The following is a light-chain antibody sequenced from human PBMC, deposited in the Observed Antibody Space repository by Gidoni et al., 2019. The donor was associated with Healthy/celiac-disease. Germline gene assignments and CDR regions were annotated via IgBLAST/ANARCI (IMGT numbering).Light chain of an antibody. CDR2: AAS. Sequence: DIQMNKSPSSRSASVGDRVTITCRSSQSISSYLNWYQQKPGKAPKLLIYAASSLQSGVPSSFSGSGSVTDFTLTISSLQPEEFATYYCQQSYSTPLTFGGGTKVEIK. CDR1: QSISSY. J-gene: IGKJ4*01. V-gene: IGKV1-39*01. CDR3: QQSYSTPLT.